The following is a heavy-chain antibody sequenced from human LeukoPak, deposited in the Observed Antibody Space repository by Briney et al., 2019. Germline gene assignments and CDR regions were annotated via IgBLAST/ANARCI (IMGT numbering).Heavy chain of an antibody. V-gene: IGHV4-59*12. Sequence: SETLSLTCTVSGGSISSYYWSWIRQPPGKGLEWIGYIYYSGSTNYNPSLKSRVTISVDTSKNQFSLKLSPVTAADTAVYYCASYDSSGYYFDYWGQGTLVTVSS. J-gene: IGHJ4*02. CDR1: GGSISSYY. CDR2: IYYSGST. CDR3: ASYDSSGYYFDY. D-gene: IGHD3-22*01.